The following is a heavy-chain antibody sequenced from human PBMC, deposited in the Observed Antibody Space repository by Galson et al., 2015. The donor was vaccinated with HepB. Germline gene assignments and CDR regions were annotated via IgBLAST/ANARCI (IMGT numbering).Heavy chain of an antibody. J-gene: IGHJ6*02. D-gene: IGHD2/OR15-2a*01. CDR2: ISYDGSNK. V-gene: IGHV3-30*18. CDR1: GFTFSSYG. Sequence: SLRLSCAASGFTFSSYGIHWVRQAPGKGLEWVAVISYDGSNKYYADSVKGRFTISRDKSKNTLYLQMNSLRAEDTAVYYCAKDSTTTSYYYYGMDVWGQGTTVTVSS. CDR3: AKDSTTTSYYYYGMDV.